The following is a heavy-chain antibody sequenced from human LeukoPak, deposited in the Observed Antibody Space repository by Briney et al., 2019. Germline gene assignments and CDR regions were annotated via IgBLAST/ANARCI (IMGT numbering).Heavy chain of an antibody. CDR3: AKLMESSSWYSPYYYYYYGMDV. V-gene: IGHV3-74*01. CDR2: IDIDGSRT. J-gene: IGHJ6*02. D-gene: IGHD6-13*01. CDR1: GFTFSSYW. Sequence: GGSLRLSCAASGFTFSSYWMHWVRQAPGKGLVWVSRIDIDGSRTNYADSVKGRFTISRDNAKNTLYLQMNSLRAEDTAVYYCAKLMESSSWYSPYYYYYYGMDVWGQGTTVTVSS.